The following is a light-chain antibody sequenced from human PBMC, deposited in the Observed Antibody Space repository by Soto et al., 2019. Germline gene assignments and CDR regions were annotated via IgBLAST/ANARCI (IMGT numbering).Light chain of an antibody. CDR2: EVS. CDR1: SSDVGGFNY. V-gene: IGLV2-14*01. J-gene: IGLJ2*01. Sequence: QSALTQPASVSGSPGQSITISCTGTSSDVGGFNYVSWYQQHPGKAPKLMIYEVSNRPSGLSNRFSGSKSGNTASLTISVLQAEDEADYYCSSYTSSSTLVIFGGGTKLTVL. CDR3: SSYTSSSTLVI.